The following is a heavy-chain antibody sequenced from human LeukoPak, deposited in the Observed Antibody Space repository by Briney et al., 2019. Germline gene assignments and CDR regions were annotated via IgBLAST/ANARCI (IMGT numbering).Heavy chain of an antibody. D-gene: IGHD6-19*01. CDR3: ARPGIAVAGEFFDY. Sequence: GSLRLSCAASGFTFSSYSMNWVRQAPGKGLEWVSFIRSSSSYIYYADSVKGRFTISRDNAKNSLYLQTNSLRAEDTAVYYCARPGIAVAGEFFDYWGQGTLVTVSS. CDR2: IRSSSSYI. CDR1: GFTFSSYS. J-gene: IGHJ4*02. V-gene: IGHV3-21*01.